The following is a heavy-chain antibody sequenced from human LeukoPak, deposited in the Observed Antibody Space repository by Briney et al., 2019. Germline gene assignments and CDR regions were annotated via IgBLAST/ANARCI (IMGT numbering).Heavy chain of an antibody. J-gene: IGHJ6*02. CDR2: FDPEDGET. V-gene: IGHV1-24*01. D-gene: IGHD3-9*01. CDR1: VYTLTGLS. CDR3: ATAYDILTGPMGYYYGMDV. Sequence: GASVKVSCKVSVYTLTGLSMHWVRQAPGKGLEWMGGFDPEDGETIYAQKFQGRVTMTEDTFTDTAYMELSSLRSEDTAVYYCATAYDILTGPMGYYYGMDVWGQGTTVTVSS.